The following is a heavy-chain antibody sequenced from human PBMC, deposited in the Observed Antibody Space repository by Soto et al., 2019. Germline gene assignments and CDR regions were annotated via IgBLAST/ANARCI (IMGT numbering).Heavy chain of an antibody. V-gene: IGHV1-69*13. D-gene: IGHD6-6*01. Sequence: SVKVSCKASGGTFSSYAISWVRQAPGQGLEWMGGIIPIFGTANYAQKFQGRVTITADESTSTAYMELSSLRSEDTAVYYCASQRQLVYYYYYGMDVWGQGTTVTVSS. CDR3: ASQRQLVYYYYYGMDV. J-gene: IGHJ6*02. CDR2: IIPIFGTA. CDR1: GGTFSSYA.